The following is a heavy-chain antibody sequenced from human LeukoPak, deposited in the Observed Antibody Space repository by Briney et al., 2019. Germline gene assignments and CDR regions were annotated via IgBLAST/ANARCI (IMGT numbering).Heavy chain of an antibody. CDR2: ISSSCSTI. Sequence: GGSLRLSCAASGFTFSRCEMNWVRQAPGKGLEWVSYISSSCSTIYYADSVKGRFTISRDSAKNSLYLQMNSLRAEDTAVYYCARSSRLTFDYWGQGTLVTVSS. J-gene: IGHJ4*02. CDR1: GFTFSRCE. CDR3: ARSSRLTFDY. D-gene: IGHD6-6*01. V-gene: IGHV3-48*03.